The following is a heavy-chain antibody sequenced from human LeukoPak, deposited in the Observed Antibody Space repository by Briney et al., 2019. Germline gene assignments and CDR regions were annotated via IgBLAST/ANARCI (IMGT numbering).Heavy chain of an antibody. CDR1: GGTFSSYA. CDR3: ARTNSTGYLYYYYGMDV. CDR2: IIPILGIA. D-gene: IGHD2-2*01. Sequence: VKVSCKASGGTFSSYAISWVRQAPGQGLEWLGRIIPILGIANYAQKFQGRVTITADKSTSTAYMELSSLRSEDTAVYYCARTNSTGYLYYYYGMDVWGQGTTVTVSS. J-gene: IGHJ6*02. V-gene: IGHV1-69*10.